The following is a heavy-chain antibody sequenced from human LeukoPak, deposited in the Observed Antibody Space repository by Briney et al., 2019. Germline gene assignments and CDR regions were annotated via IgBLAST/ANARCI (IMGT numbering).Heavy chain of an antibody. CDR1: GFTFSSYN. Sequence: GGSLRLSCAASGFTFSSYNMNWVRQAPGKGLEWVSYISSSSSTIYYADSVKGRFTISRDNAKNSLYLQMNSLRAEDTAVYYCARDQYVDAFDIWGQGTMVTVSS. V-gene: IGHV3-48*01. D-gene: IGHD2-2*01. CDR2: ISSSSSTI. CDR3: ARDQYVDAFDI. J-gene: IGHJ3*02.